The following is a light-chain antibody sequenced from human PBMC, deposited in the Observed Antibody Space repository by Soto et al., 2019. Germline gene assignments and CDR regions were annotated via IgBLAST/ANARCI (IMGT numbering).Light chain of an antibody. V-gene: IGLV2-23*01. CDR2: DGS. Sequence: QSALTQPASVSGSPGQSITISCTGTSSDVGNYNLVSWYQHHPGKAPKLMIYDGSKRPSGVSNRFSGSKSGNTASLTISGLQADDECDYYCCSYATTSTYVFGTGTKVTVL. CDR1: SSDVGNYNL. J-gene: IGLJ1*01. CDR3: CSYATTSTYV.